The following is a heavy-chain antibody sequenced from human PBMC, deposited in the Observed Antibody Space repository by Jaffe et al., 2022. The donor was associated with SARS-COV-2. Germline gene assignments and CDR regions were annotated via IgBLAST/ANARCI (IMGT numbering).Heavy chain of an antibody. CDR1: GFTFSSYA. V-gene: IGHV3-23*01. CDR2: ISGSGGST. J-gene: IGHJ4*02. CDR3: AKITRYSSSSGEILDY. Sequence: EVQLLESGGGLVQPGGSLRLSCAASGFTFSSYAMSWVRQAPGKGLEWVSAISGSGGSTYYADSVKGRFTISRDNSKNTLYLQMNSLRAEDTAVYYCAKITRYSSSSGEILDYWGQGTLVTVSS. D-gene: IGHD6-6*01.